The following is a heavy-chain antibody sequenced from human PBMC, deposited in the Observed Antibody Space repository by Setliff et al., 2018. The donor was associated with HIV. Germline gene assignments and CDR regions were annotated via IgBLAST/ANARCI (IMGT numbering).Heavy chain of an antibody. V-gene: IGHV4-59*01. J-gene: IGHJ6*03. D-gene: IGHD1-7*01. CDR3: ARGDGTKDYYYYYMDV. CDR1: GGSISSYY. CDR2: IYYSGSN. Sequence: SETLSLTCTVSGGSISSYYWSWIRQPPGKGLEWIGYIYYSGSNNYNPALKSRGTISVDTSKNQFSLKLSSVTAADTAVYYCARGDGTKDYYYYYMDVWGKGTTVTVSS.